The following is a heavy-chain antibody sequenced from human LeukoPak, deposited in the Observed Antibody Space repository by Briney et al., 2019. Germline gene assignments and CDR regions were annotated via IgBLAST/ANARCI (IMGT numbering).Heavy chain of an antibody. CDR1: GGTFSSYA. V-gene: IGHV1-69*13. Sequence: SVKVSCKASGGTFSSYAISWARQAPGQGLEWMGGIIPIFGTANYAQKFQGRVTITADESTSTAYMELSSLRSEDTAVYYCARARDYYDSSGYADPFDYWGQGTLVTVSS. D-gene: IGHD3-22*01. CDR2: IIPIFGTA. J-gene: IGHJ4*02. CDR3: ARARDYYDSSGYADPFDY.